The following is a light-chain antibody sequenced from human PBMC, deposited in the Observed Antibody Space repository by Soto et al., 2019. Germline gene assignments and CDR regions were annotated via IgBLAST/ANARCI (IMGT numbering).Light chain of an antibody. J-gene: IGLJ2*01. CDR3: AGWDDSLSYLV. V-gene: IGLV1-47*02. CDR1: SSNIGSNY. Sequence: QSVLTQPPSASGTPGQRVTISCSGSSSNIGSNYVFWYQQHPGTAAHLLIYSNNQRLSGVPDRFSASKSGTSASLAISWLRSEDEADYYCAGWDDSLSYLVFGGGTKVTVL. CDR2: SNN.